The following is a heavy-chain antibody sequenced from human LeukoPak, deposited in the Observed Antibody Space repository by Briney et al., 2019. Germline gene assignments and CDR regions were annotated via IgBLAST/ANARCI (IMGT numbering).Heavy chain of an antibody. V-gene: IGHV1-46*01. CDR2: INPSGGST. J-gene: IGHJ1*01. CDR1: GYTFTSYY. Sequence: ASVKVSCKASGYTFTSYYMHWVRQAPGQGLEWMGIINPSGGSTSYAQKFRGRVTMTRDTSTSTVYMELSSLRSEDTAVYYCARARGGRYFQHWGQGTLVTVSS. D-gene: IGHD2-15*01. CDR3: ARARGGRYFQH.